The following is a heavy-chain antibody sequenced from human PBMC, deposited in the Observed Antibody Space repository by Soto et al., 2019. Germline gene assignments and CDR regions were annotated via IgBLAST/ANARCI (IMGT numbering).Heavy chain of an antibody. CDR1: GASINGGGYY. Sequence: QVQLQESGPGLVKPSQTLSLTCTVSGASINGGGYYWSWIRQHPGKGLEWIGSIYYSGNTYYSPSLNSRVTISVDTSNNHFSLGLTSVTAADTAVYYCARDPSYGDYNYYGMDVWGQGTTVTVSS. CDR2: IYYSGNT. V-gene: IGHV4-31*03. D-gene: IGHD4-17*01. CDR3: ARDPSYGDYNYYGMDV. J-gene: IGHJ6*02.